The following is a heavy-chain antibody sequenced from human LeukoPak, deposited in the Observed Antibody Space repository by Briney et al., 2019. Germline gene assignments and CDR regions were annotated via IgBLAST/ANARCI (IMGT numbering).Heavy chain of an antibody. Sequence: SVKVSCKASGGTFSSYAISWVQQAPGQGLEWMERIIPIFGTANYAQKFQGRVTITADKSTSTAYMELSSLRSEDTAVYYCARPFDYYDSSGYSPDAFDIWGQGTMVTVSS. CDR2: IIPIFGTA. CDR1: GGTFSSYA. CDR3: ARPFDYYDSSGYSPDAFDI. J-gene: IGHJ3*02. V-gene: IGHV1-69*06. D-gene: IGHD3-22*01.